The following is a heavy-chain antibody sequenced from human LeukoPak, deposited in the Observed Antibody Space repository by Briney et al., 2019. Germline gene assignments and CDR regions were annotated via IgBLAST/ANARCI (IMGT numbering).Heavy chain of an antibody. CDR1: GGSIISNY. V-gene: IGHV4-4*09. J-gene: IGHJ5*02. CDR3: EKREGPTSGSYDWCDL. Sequence: RPSETLSLTCTVAGGSIISNYWSWIRQPPGQGLEWIAYIHSSGYTNYNPSLKSRVTISVDTSKNQFSLKVSSVTAADTAVYYCEKREGPTSGSYDWCDLWGQGTLVTVSS. D-gene: IGHD1-26*01. CDR2: IHSSGYT.